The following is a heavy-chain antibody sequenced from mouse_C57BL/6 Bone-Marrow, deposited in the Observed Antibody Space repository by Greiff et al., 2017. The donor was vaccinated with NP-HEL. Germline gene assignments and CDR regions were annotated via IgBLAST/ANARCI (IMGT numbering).Heavy chain of an antibody. CDR2: IDPSDSYT. CDR1: GYTFTSYW. J-gene: IGHJ2*01. V-gene: IGHV1-50*01. D-gene: IGHD1-1*01. Sequence: QVQLKQSGAELVKPGASVKLSCKASGYTFTSYWMQWVKQRPGQGLEWIGEIDPSDSYTNYNQKFKGKATLTVDTSSSTAYMQLSSLTSEDSAVYYCARYYYGSRDYWGQGTTLTVSS. CDR3: ARYYYGSRDY.